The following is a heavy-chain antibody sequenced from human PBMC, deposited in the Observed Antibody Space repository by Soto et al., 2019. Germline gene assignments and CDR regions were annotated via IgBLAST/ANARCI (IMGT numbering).Heavy chain of an antibody. CDR1: GFTFGDYA. CDR2: IRSKAYGGTT. CDR3: ARVDCSSTSCYFIMDV. Sequence: GSLRLSCRGSGFTFGDYAMSWFRQAPGKGLEWVGFIRSKAYGGTTEYAASVKGRFTILRDDSESVAYLQMDSLKADDTAVYYCARVDCSSTSCYFIMDVWGQGTTVTVSS. J-gene: IGHJ6*02. D-gene: IGHD2-2*01. V-gene: IGHV3-49*03.